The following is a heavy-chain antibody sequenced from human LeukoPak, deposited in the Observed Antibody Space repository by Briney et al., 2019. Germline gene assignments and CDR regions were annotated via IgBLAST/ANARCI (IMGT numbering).Heavy chain of an antibody. Sequence: PGGSLRLSCAASGXTFSNAWMSWVRQAPGKGLEWVGRIKSKTDGGTTDYAAPVKGRFTFSRDDSKNTLYLHMNSLKTEDTAVYYCATDIRPKYFYDSSGYYALDYWGQGTLVTVSS. V-gene: IGHV3-15*01. J-gene: IGHJ4*02. CDR1: GXTFSNAW. CDR2: IKSKTDGGTT. D-gene: IGHD3-22*01. CDR3: ATDIRPKYFYDSSGYYALDY.